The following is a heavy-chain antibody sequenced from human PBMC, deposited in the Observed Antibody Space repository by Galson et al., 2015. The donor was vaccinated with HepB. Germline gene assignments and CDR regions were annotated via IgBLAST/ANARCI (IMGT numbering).Heavy chain of an antibody. V-gene: IGHV3-21*01. D-gene: IGHD1-26*01. Sequence: SLRLSCAASGFAFWNYSMNWVRQPPGKGLEWVASINPSSHYIYHADSVEGRFTISRDNDKNSLHLQMNSLRGDDTAVYYCARGETMGPTTGFDYWGQGTLVTVSS. CDR3: ARGETMGPTTGFDY. J-gene: IGHJ4*02. CDR1: GFAFWNYS. CDR2: INPSSHYI.